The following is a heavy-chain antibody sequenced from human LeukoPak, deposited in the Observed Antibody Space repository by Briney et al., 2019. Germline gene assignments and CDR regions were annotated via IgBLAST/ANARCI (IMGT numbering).Heavy chain of an antibody. D-gene: IGHD3-16*02. V-gene: IGHV4-59*12. J-gene: IGHJ6*02. Sequence: SETLSLTCIVSGGSISSYYWSWIRQPPGKGLEWIGYINYSGSTYYNPSLKSRVTISVDTSKNQFSLKLSSVTAADTAVYYCAIARYSLYYYYGMDVWGQGTTVTVSS. CDR1: GGSISSYY. CDR2: INYSGST. CDR3: AIARYSLYYYYGMDV.